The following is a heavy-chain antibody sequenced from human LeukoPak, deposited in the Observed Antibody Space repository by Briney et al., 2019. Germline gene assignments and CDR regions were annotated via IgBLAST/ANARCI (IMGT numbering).Heavy chain of an antibody. CDR1: GVSVCIYVYY. CDR3: ARLRKGRYFDYIFDH. V-gene: IGHV4-39*01. Sequence: PSETLSLTCTVSGVSVCIYVYYCGWIRQPPGEGLEWIGYSYYSGSTYYNPSLKSRLTMSVDTSKNQFSLKMSSVTAADTAVYYCARLRKGRYFDYIFDHWGQGALVTVSS. J-gene: IGHJ4*02. CDR2: SYYSGST. D-gene: IGHD3-9*01.